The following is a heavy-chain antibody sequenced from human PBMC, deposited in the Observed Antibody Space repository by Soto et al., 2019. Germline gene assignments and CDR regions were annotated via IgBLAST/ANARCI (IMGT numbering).Heavy chain of an antibody. CDR2: TNPSDGST. J-gene: IGHJ4*02. CDR3: ARSYVTSRPIDF. V-gene: IGHV1-46*01. Sequence: ASVKVSCTASGYSLTSYYIHRVRQAPGQGLEWMGITNPSDGSTNYAQKFQGRVTMTSDTSTSTVYMEMSSLRSEDTAMYYCARSYVTSRPIDFWGQGTLVTVSS. CDR1: GYSLTSYY. D-gene: IGHD3-10*02.